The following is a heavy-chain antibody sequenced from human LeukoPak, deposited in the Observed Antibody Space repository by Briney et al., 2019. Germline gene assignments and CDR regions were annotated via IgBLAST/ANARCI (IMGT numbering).Heavy chain of an antibody. CDR3: ARGEDIVVVPVSYY. CDR2: INPNSGGT. D-gene: IGHD2-2*01. CDR1: GYTFTGYY. V-gene: IGHV1-2*02. Sequence: ASVKVSCKASGYTFTGYYMHWVRQAPGQGLEWMGWINPNSGGTNYAQKFQGRVAMARDTSISTAYMELSRLRSDDTAVYYCARGEDIVVVPVSYYWGQGTLVTVSS. J-gene: IGHJ4*02.